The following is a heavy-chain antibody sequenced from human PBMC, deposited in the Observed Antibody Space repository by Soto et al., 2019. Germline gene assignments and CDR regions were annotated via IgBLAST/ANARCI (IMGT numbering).Heavy chain of an antibody. Sequence: PGGSLRLSCAASGFTVSSNYMSWVRQAPGKGLEWVSVIYSGGSTYYADSVKGRFTISRDNSKNTLYLQMNSLRAEDTAVYYCARSTVTTRDAFDIWGQGTMVTVSS. CDR3: ARSTVTTRDAFDI. CDR1: GFTVSSNY. D-gene: IGHD4-17*01. CDR2: IYSGGST. J-gene: IGHJ3*02. V-gene: IGHV3-66*01.